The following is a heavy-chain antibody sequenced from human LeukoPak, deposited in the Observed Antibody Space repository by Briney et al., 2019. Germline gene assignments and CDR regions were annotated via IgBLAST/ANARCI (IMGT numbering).Heavy chain of an antibody. V-gene: IGHV1-46*01. CDR2: INPSGGST. CDR1: GYTFTSYY. Sequence: ASVKVSCKASGYTFTSYYMHWVRQAPGQGLEWMGIINPSGGSTSYAQKFQGRVTMTRDTSTSTVYMELSRLRSDDTAVYYCARVAYSSGADYWGQGTLVTVSS. J-gene: IGHJ4*02. D-gene: IGHD6-19*01. CDR3: ARVAYSSGADY.